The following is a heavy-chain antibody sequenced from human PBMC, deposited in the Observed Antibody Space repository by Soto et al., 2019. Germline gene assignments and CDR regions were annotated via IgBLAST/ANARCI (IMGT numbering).Heavy chain of an antibody. D-gene: IGHD3-3*01. V-gene: IGHV1-69*04. CDR2: IIPILGIA. Sequence: ASVKVSCKASGGTFSSYAISWVRQAPGQGLEWMGRIIPILGIANYAQKFQGRVTITADKSTSTAYMELSSLRSEDTAVYYCASRIWSGYYFDYWGQGTLVTVSS. J-gene: IGHJ4*02. CDR3: ASRIWSGYYFDY. CDR1: GGTFSSYA.